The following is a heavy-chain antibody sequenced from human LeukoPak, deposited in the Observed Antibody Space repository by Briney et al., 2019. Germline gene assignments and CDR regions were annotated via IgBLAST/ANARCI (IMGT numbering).Heavy chain of an antibody. J-gene: IGHJ4*02. D-gene: IGHD6-13*01. CDR3: AKEGLGSSWYPNYFDY. V-gene: IGHV3-30*18. Sequence: PGGSLRLSCAASGFTLSAYAMHCVRQAPGKGLEWVALISYDGSNKYYADFVKGRFTISRDRSKNTLYLQVNSLRAEDTAVYYCAKEGLGSSWYPNYFDYWGQGTLVTVSS. CDR1: GFTLSAYA. CDR2: ISYDGSNK.